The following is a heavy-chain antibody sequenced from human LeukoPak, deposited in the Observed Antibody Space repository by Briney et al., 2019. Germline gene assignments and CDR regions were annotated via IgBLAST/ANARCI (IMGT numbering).Heavy chain of an antibody. Sequence: GGSLRLSCAASGFTFSSYWMNWARQAPGKGLEWVAVISYDGSNKYYADSVKGRFTISRDNSKNTLYLQMNSLRAEDTAVYYCAKPEELYSNYGFDYWGQGTLVTVSS. D-gene: IGHD4-11*01. V-gene: IGHV3-30*18. CDR3: AKPEELYSNYGFDY. CDR2: ISYDGSNK. J-gene: IGHJ4*02. CDR1: GFTFSSYW.